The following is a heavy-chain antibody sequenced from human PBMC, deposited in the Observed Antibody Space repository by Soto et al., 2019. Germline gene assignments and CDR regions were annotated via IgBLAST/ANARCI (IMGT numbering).Heavy chain of an antibody. V-gene: IGHV1-58*02. J-gene: IGHJ4*02. D-gene: IGHD6-19*01. CDR1: GFTFTSSA. Sequence: SVKVSCKASGFTFTSSAMQWVRQARGQRLEWIGWIVVGSGNTNYAQKFQERVTITRDMSTSTAYMKLSSLRSEDTAVYYCAVIAVAGTHFDYWGQGTLVTVSS. CDR3: AVIAVAGTHFDY. CDR2: IVVGSGNT.